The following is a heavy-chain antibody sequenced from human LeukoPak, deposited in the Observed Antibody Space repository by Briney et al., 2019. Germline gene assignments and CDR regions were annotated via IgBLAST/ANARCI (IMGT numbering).Heavy chain of an antibody. V-gene: IGHV4-39*01. CDR2: IFYSGST. CDR3: ASRYTIFGVATFDY. J-gene: IGHJ4*02. D-gene: IGHD3-3*01. CDR1: GGSISSSGYY. Sequence: KPSETLSLTCTVSGGSISSSGYYWGWIRQPPGKGLYWIGGIFYSGSTYYNPSLKSRVTISVDTSKNQFSLRLNSVTAADTAVYYCASRYTIFGVATFDYWGQGTLVTVSS.